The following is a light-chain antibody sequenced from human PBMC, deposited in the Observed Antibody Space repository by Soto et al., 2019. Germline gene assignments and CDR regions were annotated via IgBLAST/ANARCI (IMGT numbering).Light chain of an antibody. CDR1: SPNIGSNT. CDR3: AAWDDSLNGYV. CDR2: SDN. Sequence: QSVLTQSPSASGAPGQRVPISCSGSSPNIGSNTVSWYQQFPGTAPKLLIYSDNQRASGVPDRFSGSKSGTSASLAFSGLQSEDEADYYCAAWDDSLNGYVLGPGTKLTVL. J-gene: IGLJ1*01. V-gene: IGLV1-44*01.